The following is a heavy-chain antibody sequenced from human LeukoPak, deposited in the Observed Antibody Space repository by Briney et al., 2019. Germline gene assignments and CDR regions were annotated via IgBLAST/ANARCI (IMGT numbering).Heavy chain of an antibody. V-gene: IGHV1-69*06. CDR3: ARLRYFDWSLLYPLED. D-gene: IGHD3-9*01. CDR1: GGTFSSYA. Sequence: ASVKVSCKASGGTFSSYAISWVRQAPGQGLEWMGGIIPIFGTANYAQKFQGRVTITADKSTSTAYMELSSLGSEDTAVYYCARLRYFDWSLLYPLEDWGQGTLVTVSS. J-gene: IGHJ4*02. CDR2: IIPIFGTA.